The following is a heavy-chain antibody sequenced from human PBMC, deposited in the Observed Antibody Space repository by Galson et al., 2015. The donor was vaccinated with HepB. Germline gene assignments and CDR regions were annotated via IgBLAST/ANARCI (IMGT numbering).Heavy chain of an antibody. CDR2: ISAYNGNT. V-gene: IGHV1-18*04. J-gene: IGHJ3*02. D-gene: IGHD5-18*01. CDR1: GYTFTSYG. Sequence: SVKVSCKASGYTFTSYGISWVRQAPGQGLEWMGWISAYNGNTNYAQKLQGRVTMTTDTSTSTAYMELRSLRSDDTAVYYCAKNLNGYSYGDSSGPGAFDIWGQGTMVTVSS. CDR3: AKNLNGYSYGDSSGPGAFDI.